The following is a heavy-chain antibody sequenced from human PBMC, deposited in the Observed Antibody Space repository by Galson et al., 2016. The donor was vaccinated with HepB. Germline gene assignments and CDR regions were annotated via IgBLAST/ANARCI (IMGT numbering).Heavy chain of an antibody. CDR3: ARETPIVGASYDY. CDR2: ITNSGSAI. D-gene: IGHD1-26*01. J-gene: IGHJ4*02. CDR1: GFTFSEYY. V-gene: IGHV3-11*01. Sequence: SLRLSCAASGFTFSEYYMSWIRQAPGKGLELVSYITNSGSAIYTADFVKGRFTISRDNAKSSLYLQMNSLRVEDTAVYYCARETPIVGASYDYWGQGTLVTVSS.